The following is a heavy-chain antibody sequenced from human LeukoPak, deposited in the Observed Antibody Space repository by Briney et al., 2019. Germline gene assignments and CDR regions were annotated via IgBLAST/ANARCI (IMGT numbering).Heavy chain of an antibody. CDR2: INTDGSST. CDR3: ARESGFGELFPDAFDM. CDR1: GFTFSSYW. V-gene: IGHV3-74*01. J-gene: IGHJ3*02. D-gene: IGHD3-10*01. Sequence: PGGSLRLSCAASGFTFSSYWMHWVRQPPGKGLVWVSLINTDGSSTTYADSVKGRFTISRDYSRNTLYLQMNSQRAEDTAVYYCARESGFGELFPDAFDMWGQGTKVTVAP.